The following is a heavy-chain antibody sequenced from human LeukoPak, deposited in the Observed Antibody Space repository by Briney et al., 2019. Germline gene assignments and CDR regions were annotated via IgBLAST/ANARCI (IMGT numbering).Heavy chain of an antibody. CDR1: GFTFSSYG. V-gene: IGHV3-23*01. CDR2: ISGSGGST. J-gene: IGHJ6*03. Sequence: GGSLRLSCAASGFTFSSYGMSWVRQAPGKGLEWVSAISGSGGSTYYADSVKGRFTISRDNSKNTLYLQMNSLRAEDTAVYYCARAGDFWSFISYMDVWGKGTTVTVSS. D-gene: IGHD3-3*01. CDR3: ARAGDFWSFISYMDV.